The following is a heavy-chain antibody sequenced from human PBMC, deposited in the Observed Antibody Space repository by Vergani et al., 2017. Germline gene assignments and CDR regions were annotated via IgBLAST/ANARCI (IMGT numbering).Heavy chain of an antibody. CDR1: GGSISTGGYY. CDR2: IYYSGST. J-gene: IGHJ3*02. Sequence: QVQLQESGPGLVKPSQTLSLTCTVSGGSISTGGYYWSWIRQHPGKGLEWIGYIYYSGSTYYNPSPKSRVTISVDASKNQFSLKLSSVTAADKAVYYCASWFGELLYDAVDIWGQGTMVTVSA. D-gene: IGHD3-10*01. V-gene: IGHV4-31*03. CDR3: ASWFGELLYDAVDI.